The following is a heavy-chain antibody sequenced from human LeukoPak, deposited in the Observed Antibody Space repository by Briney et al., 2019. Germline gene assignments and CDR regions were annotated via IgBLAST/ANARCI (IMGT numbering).Heavy chain of an antibody. Sequence: GGSLRLSCAASGFTFSSYGTHWVRQAPGKGLEWVAFIRYDGSNKYYADSVKGRFTISRDNSKNTLYLQMNSLRAEDTAVYYCAILGDIVVVPGEDNWFDPWGQGTLVTVSS. CDR2: IRYDGSNK. D-gene: IGHD2-2*01. V-gene: IGHV3-30*02. J-gene: IGHJ5*02. CDR1: GFTFSSYG. CDR3: AILGDIVVVPGEDNWFDP.